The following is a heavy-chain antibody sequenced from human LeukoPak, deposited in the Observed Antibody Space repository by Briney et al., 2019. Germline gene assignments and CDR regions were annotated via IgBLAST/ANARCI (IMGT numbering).Heavy chain of an antibody. CDR2: IYRSGST. J-gene: IGHJ3*02. CDR1: GGSISSGGYY. D-gene: IGHD1-7*01. Sequence: MPSETLSLTCTVSGGSISSGGYYWSWIRQPPGKGLEWIGYIYRSGSTYYNPSLKSRVTISVDRSKNQFSLKLSSVTAADTAVYYCARRGNWNYAPGGAFDIWGQGTMVTVSS. CDR3: ARRGNWNYAPGGAFDI. V-gene: IGHV4-30-2*01.